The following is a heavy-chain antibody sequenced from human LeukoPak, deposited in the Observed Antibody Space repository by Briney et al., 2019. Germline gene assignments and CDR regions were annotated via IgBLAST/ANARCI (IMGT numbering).Heavy chain of an antibody. Sequence: PSETLSLTCAVYGGSFSGYYWSWIRQPPGKGLEWIGELNHSGSTNYNPSLKSRVTISVDTSKNQFSLKLSSVTAADTAVYYCARGRRDGYNPVPVFGYWGQGTLVTVSS. CDR3: ARGRRDGYNPVPVFGY. J-gene: IGHJ4*02. CDR2: LNHSGST. V-gene: IGHV4-34*01. D-gene: IGHD5-24*01. CDR1: GGSFSGYY.